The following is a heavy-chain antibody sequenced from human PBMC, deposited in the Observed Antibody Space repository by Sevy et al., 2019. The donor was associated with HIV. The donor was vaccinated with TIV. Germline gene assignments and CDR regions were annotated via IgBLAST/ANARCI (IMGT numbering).Heavy chain of an antibody. D-gene: IGHD3-10*01. V-gene: IGHV1-69*13. CDR2: IIPIFGEA. J-gene: IGHJ4*02. Sequence: ASVKVSCKASGGTFSSYAISWVRQAPGQGLEWMGGIIPIFGEANYAQNFQGRVTITADESTSTVYMELSSLRSEDTAVYYCAKALYGSGSYYNLGYWGQGTLVTVSS. CDR1: GGTFSSYA. CDR3: AKALYGSGSYYNLGY.